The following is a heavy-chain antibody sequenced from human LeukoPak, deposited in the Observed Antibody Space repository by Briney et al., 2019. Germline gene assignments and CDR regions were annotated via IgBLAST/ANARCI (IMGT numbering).Heavy chain of an antibody. Sequence: SVKVSCKASGGTFSSYAISWVRQAPGQGLEWMGGIIPIFGTANYAQKFQGRVTITADEFTSTAYMELSSLRSEDTAVYYCARARSSRGHDAFDIWGQGTMVTVSS. D-gene: IGHD2-2*01. CDR3: ARARSSRGHDAFDI. V-gene: IGHV1-69*13. CDR1: GGTFSSYA. CDR2: IIPIFGTA. J-gene: IGHJ3*02.